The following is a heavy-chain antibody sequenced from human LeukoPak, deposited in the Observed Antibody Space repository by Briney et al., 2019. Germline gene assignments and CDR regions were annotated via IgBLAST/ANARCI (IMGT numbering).Heavy chain of an antibody. CDR1: GFTVSSNY. D-gene: IGHD3-10*01. CDR2: IYSGGST. V-gene: IGHV3-53*01. Sequence: PGGSLRLSWVASGFTVSSNYMSWVRQAPGKGLEWVSVIYSGGSTYYADSVKGRFTISRDNSKNTLYLQMNSLRAEDTAVYYCASGSGSYRTPYYYMDVWGTGTTVTVSS. CDR3: ASGSGSYRTPYYYMDV. J-gene: IGHJ6*03.